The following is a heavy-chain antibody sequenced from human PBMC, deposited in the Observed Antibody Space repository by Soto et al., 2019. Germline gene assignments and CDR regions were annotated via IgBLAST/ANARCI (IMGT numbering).Heavy chain of an antibody. J-gene: IGHJ5*02. CDR1: GYSFTSYW. V-gene: IGHV5-10-1*01. Sequence: PGESLKISCKGSGYSFTSYWISWVRQMPGKGLEWMGRIDPSDSYTNYSPSFQGHVTISADKSISTAYLQWSSLKASDTAMYYCARIAGGIAAAGGPGHFDPWGQGTLVTVSS. CDR2: IDPSDSYT. CDR3: ARIAGGIAAAGGPGHFDP. D-gene: IGHD6-13*01.